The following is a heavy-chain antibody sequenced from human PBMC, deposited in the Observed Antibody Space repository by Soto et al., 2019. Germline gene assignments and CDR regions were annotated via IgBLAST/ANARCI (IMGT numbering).Heavy chain of an antibody. D-gene: IGHD6-13*01. J-gene: IGHJ6*03. CDR2: ISAYNGNT. Sequence: ASVKVSCKASGYTFTSYGISWVRQASGQGLEWMGWISAYNGNTNYAQKLQGRVTMTTDTSTSTAYMELRSLRSDDTAVYYCARDIQYSSSWYYYYYMDVWGKGTTVTVSS. CDR1: GYTFTSYG. CDR3: ARDIQYSSSWYYYYYMDV. V-gene: IGHV1-18*01.